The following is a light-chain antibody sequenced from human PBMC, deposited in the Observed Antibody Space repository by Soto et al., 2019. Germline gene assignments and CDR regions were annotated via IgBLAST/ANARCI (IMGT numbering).Light chain of an antibody. V-gene: IGKV3-20*01. CDR3: QQYGTAPYT. CDR2: GAS. J-gene: IGKJ2*01. CDR1: QSLTSGY. Sequence: EIVLTQSPGTLSLSPGERVTLSCRTSQSLTSGYLAWYQQKPGQALRLLIYGASNRATGIPDRFSGGGSGTDFTLTISRLEPEDFAVYFCQQYGTAPYTFGQGTKVEIK.